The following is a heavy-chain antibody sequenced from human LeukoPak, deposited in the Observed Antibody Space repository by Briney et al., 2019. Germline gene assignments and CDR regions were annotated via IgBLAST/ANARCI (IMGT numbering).Heavy chain of an antibody. CDR2: ISGSGDNT. Sequence: GGSLRLSCAASGFTFSSYAMSWVRQAPGKGLEWVSVISGSGDNTYYADSVKGRFTISRDNSKNTLYLQMNSLRTEDTAVYYCARDTGDFWSGSHPFDYWGQGTLVTVSS. J-gene: IGHJ4*02. V-gene: IGHV3-23*01. D-gene: IGHD3-3*01. CDR3: ARDTGDFWSGSHPFDY. CDR1: GFTFSSYA.